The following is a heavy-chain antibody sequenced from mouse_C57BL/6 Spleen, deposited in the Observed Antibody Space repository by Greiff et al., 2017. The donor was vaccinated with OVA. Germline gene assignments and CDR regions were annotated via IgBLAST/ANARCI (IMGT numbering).Heavy chain of an antibody. V-gene: IGHV1-82*01. CDR1: GYAFSSSW. Sequence: QVQLKQSGPELVKPGASVKISCKASGYAFSSSWMNWVKQRPGKGLEWIGLLSPGDGDTNYNGKFKGKATLTADKSSRTAYMQRSRLTSDDSAVYVCARSGYYLDYFDYWGQGTTLTVSA. CDR3: ARSGYYLDYFDY. J-gene: IGHJ2*01. D-gene: IGHD2-3*01. CDR2: LSPGDGDT.